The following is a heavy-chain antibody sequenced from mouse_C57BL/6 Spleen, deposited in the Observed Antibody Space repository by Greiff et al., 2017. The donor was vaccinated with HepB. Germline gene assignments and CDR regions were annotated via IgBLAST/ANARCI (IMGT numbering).Heavy chain of an antibody. Sequence: EVQLVESGGGLVQPGGSLSLSCAASGFTFTDYYMSWVRQPPGKALEWLGFIRNKANGYTTEYSASVKGRFTISRDNSQSILYLQMNALRAEDSATYYCARSGGNYVFDYWGQGTTLTVSS. J-gene: IGHJ2*01. CDR3: ARSGGNYVFDY. V-gene: IGHV7-3*01. CDR1: GFTFTDYY. CDR2: IRNKANGYTT. D-gene: IGHD2-1*01.